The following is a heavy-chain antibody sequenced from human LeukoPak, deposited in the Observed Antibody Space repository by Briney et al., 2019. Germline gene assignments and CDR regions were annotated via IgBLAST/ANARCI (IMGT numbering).Heavy chain of an antibody. Sequence: QPGGSQRLSCAASGFILRNYAMSWVRQAPGKGLECVSVISNSGDDTYYADSVKGRFTISRDNSRNMLYLQMNSLRAEDTAVYYCAKTWYSTSMDYWGQGTLVAVSS. CDR2: ISNSGDDT. CDR3: AKTWYSTSMDY. D-gene: IGHD6-6*01. CDR1: GFILRNYA. J-gene: IGHJ4*02. V-gene: IGHV3-23*01.